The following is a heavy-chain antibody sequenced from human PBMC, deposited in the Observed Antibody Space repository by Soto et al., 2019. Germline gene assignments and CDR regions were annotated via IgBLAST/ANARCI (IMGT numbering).Heavy chain of an antibody. V-gene: IGHV3-53*01. CDR2: IYSGGDI. CDR3: VSRTPSWVFDY. CDR1: GFIVTTNY. D-gene: IGHD3-16*01. J-gene: IGHJ4*01. Sequence: AGGSLRLSCLASGFIVTTNYMYWVRQAPGKGLEWVSVIYSGGDIHYADSVKGRFTISRDTSENTVYLQMNNLRAEDTAVYFCVSRTPSWVFDYWGQGTLVTVSS.